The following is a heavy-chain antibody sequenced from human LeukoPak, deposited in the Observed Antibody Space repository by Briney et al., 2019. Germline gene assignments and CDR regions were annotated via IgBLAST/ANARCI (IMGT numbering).Heavy chain of an antibody. D-gene: IGHD3-22*01. CDR1: GGSISSSSYY. Sequence: SETLSLTCTVSGGSISSSSYYWGWIRQPPGKGLEWIGSIYYSGSTYYNPSLKSRVTISVDTSKNQFSLKLSSVTAADTAVYFCARGPYSYDSSGAFDIWGQGTMVTVFS. CDR3: ARGPYSYDSSGAFDI. J-gene: IGHJ3*02. CDR2: IYYSGST. V-gene: IGHV4-39*07.